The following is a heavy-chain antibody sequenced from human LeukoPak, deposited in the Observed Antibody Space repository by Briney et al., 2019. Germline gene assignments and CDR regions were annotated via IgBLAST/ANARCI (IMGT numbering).Heavy chain of an antibody. D-gene: IGHD6-6*01. CDR2: ISAYNGNT. CDR1: GYTFTSYG. V-gene: IGHV1-18*01. J-gene: IGHJ4*02. CDR3: AREARKFEYSSSSDVDY. Sequence: ASVKVSCKASGYTFTSYGISWVRQAPGQGLEWMGWISAYNGNTNYAQKLQGRVTITTDTPTSTAYMELRSLRSDDTAVYYCAREARKFEYSSSSDVDYWGQGTLVTVSS.